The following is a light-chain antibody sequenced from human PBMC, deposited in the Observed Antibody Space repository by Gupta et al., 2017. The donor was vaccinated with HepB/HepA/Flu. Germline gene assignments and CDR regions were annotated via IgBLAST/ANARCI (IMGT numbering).Light chain of an antibody. CDR3: QQGSSSPWS. J-gene: IGKJ2*04. CDR2: AAS. CDR1: QSISTY. V-gene: IGKV1-39*01. Sequence: IQMSQSPSSLSASVGDRVTVTCRPSQSISTYLDWYQQKPGKAPNLLIYAASIVQSGVPSRFSGSGSGTDFTLTISSLHPDDFADYYCQQGSSSPWSFGQGAKLEIK.